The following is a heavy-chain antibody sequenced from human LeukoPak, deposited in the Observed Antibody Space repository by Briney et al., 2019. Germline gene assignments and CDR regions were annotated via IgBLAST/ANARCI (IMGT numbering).Heavy chain of an antibody. J-gene: IGHJ4*02. CDR3: TRNPHPFCSGVHCPSDS. V-gene: IGHV3-49*03. CDR1: GFTFRDYG. D-gene: IGHD2-15*01. Sequence: GALRLSFTTSGFTFRDYGMSWFRPAPGRGLERVRFIKSKTYSGATDYAASVRGRFVISRDDSESIAYLQMNSLKTEDTGVYYCTRNPHPFCSGVHCPSDSWGQGTLVTVSP. CDR2: IKSKTYSGAT.